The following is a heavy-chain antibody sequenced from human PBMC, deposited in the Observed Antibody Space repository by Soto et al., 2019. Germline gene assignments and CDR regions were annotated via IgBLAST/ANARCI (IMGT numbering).Heavy chain of an antibody. CDR3: ARDMDYYDSSGYHFDY. Sequence: GGSLRLSCAASGFTFSSYGMHWVRQAPGKGLERVAVIWYDGSNKYYADSVKGRFTISRDNSKNTLYLQMNSLRAEDTAVYYCARDMDYYDSSGYHFDYWGQGTLLTVSS. V-gene: IGHV3-33*01. D-gene: IGHD3-22*01. CDR1: GFTFSSYG. CDR2: IWYDGSNK. J-gene: IGHJ4*02.